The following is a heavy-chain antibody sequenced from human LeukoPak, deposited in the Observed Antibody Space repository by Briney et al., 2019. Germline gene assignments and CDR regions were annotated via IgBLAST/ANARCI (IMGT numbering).Heavy chain of an antibody. CDR2: SSAYNGNT. J-gene: IGHJ5*02. V-gene: IGHV1-18*01. Sequence: ASVKVSCKASGYTFTSYGISWVRQAPGQGLECMGWSSAYNGNTNYAQKLQGRVTMTTDTSTSTAYMELRSLRSDDTAVYYCARDAESAARVGVHNWFDPWGQGTLVTVSS. D-gene: IGHD2-2*01. CDR1: GYTFTSYG. CDR3: ARDAESAARVGVHNWFDP.